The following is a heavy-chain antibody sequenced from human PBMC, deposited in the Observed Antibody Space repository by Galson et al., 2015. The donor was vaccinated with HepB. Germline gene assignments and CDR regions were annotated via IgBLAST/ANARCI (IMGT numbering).Heavy chain of an antibody. Sequence: GKGLEWVSSISGGVGTTYYGDSVKGRFSMSRDNSRTTLYLQMNSLRVEDTAIYYCAKEGILLWRYGMDVWGQGTTVTVSS. CDR2: ISGGVGTT. V-gene: IGHV3-23*01. D-gene: IGHD3-10*01. J-gene: IGHJ6*02. CDR3: AKEGILLWRYGMDV.